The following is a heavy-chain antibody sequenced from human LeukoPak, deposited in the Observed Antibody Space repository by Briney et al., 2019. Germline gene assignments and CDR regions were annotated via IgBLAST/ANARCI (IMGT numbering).Heavy chain of an antibody. CDR1: GGSFSGYY. J-gene: IGHJ5*02. CDR2: INHSGST. Sequence: SETLSLTCAVYGGSFSGYYWSWIRQPPGKGLEWIGEINHSGSTNYNPSLKSRVTISVDTSKNQFSLKLSSVTAADTAVYYCARPRYYYGSGSSRWFDPWGQGTLVTVSS. CDR3: ARPRYYYGSGSSRWFDP. V-gene: IGHV4-34*01. D-gene: IGHD3-10*01.